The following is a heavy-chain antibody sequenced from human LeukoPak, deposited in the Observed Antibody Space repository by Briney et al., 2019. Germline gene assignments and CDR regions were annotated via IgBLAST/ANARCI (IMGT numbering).Heavy chain of an antibody. Sequence: GGSLRLSCVASGFTFSSYAMHWVRQAPGKGLEWVAIISYDGSNKYYADSVKGRFTISRDNSKNTLYLQMNSLRAEDTAVYYCARDFRSWELFSTIGAWGQGTLVTVSS. J-gene: IGHJ4*02. CDR1: GFTFSSYA. D-gene: IGHD1-7*01. CDR2: ISYDGSNK. V-gene: IGHV3-30-3*01. CDR3: ARDFRSWELFSTIGA.